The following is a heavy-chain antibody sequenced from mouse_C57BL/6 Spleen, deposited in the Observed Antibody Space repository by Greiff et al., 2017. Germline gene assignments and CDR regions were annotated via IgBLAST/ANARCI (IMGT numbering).Heavy chain of an antibody. D-gene: IGHD4-1*01. V-gene: IGHV1-15*01. CDR1: GYTFTDYE. CDR3: TRGKLGPFAY. Sequence: QVQLQQSGAELVRPGASVTLSCKASGYTFTDYEMHWVKQTPVHGLEWIGAIDPETGGTAYNQKFKGKAILTADKSSSTAYMERRSLTSEDSAVYYCTRGKLGPFAYWGQGTLVTVSA. CDR2: IDPETGGT. J-gene: IGHJ3*01.